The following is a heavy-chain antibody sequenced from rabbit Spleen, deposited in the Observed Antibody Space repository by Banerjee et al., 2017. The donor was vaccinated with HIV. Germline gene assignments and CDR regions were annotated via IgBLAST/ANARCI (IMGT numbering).Heavy chain of an antibody. CDR2: INIATGKS. J-gene: IGHJ6*01. CDR1: GVSLNDKDV. D-gene: IGHD8-1*01. CDR3: ARDTGSSFSSYGMDL. Sequence: EQLEESGGGLVKPEGSLTLTCKASGVSLNDKDVMCWVRQAPGKGLEWIACINIATGKSVYASWAKGRFIMFRTSSTTVTLQMTSLTAADTATYFCARDTGSSFSSYGMDLWGQGTLVTVS. V-gene: IGHV1S45*01.